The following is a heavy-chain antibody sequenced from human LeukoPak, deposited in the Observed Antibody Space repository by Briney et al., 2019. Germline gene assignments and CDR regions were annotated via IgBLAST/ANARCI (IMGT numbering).Heavy chain of an antibody. CDR1: GYTFTGYY. CDR3: ARLTMVRGGRAD. V-gene: IGHV1-2*02. CDR2: INPNSGGT. J-gene: IGHJ4*02. Sequence: ASVKVSCKASGYTFTGYYMHWVRQAPGQGLEWMGWINPNSGGTNYAQKFQGRVTMTRNTSISTAYMELSSLRSEDTAVYYCARLTMVRGGRADWGQGTLVTVSS. D-gene: IGHD3-10*01.